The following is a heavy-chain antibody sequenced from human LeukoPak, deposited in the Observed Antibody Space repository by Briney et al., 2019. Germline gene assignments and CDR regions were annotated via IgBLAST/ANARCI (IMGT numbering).Heavy chain of an antibody. J-gene: IGHJ4*02. CDR2: ISSSSIYI. D-gene: IGHD3-22*01. Sequence: GGSLRLSCAASGFTFSSYSMNGVRQAPGKGREWVASISSSSIYIYYAGSVKGRLTISRDNAKNSLYLQMNSLRAEDTAVYYCASTITMIVRLWGQGTLVTVSS. CDR1: GFTFSSYS. CDR3: ASTITMIVRL. V-gene: IGHV3-21*01.